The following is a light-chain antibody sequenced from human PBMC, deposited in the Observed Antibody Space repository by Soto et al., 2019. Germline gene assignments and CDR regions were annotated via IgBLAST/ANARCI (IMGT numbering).Light chain of an antibody. V-gene: IGLV2-14*01. J-gene: IGLJ1*01. CDR3: TTFAPGRIYV. CDR1: SSDLGPYDY. Sequence: QSALTQPASVSGSPGQSITISCSGASSDLGPYDYVSWYQHHPGRAPKLLIYEVSNRPSGVSYRFSGSKSGNTASLTISGLQAEDEGDYYCTTFAPGRIYVFGSGTKVTVL. CDR2: EVS.